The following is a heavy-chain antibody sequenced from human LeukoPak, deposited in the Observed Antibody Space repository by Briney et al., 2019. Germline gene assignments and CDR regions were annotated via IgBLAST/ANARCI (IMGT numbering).Heavy chain of an antibody. V-gene: IGHV3-74*01. CDR2: IKSDGGT. J-gene: IGHJ1*01. D-gene: IGHD3-22*01. CDR3: ARAPSEIGGYYPEYFRH. CDR1: GFTFSTYW. Sequence: GGTLRLSCAASGFTFSTYWMHWVRQAPGKGLVWVSRIKSDGGTNYADSVKGRFTISRDNAKKTVSLQMNSLRPEDTGVYYCARAPSEIGGYYPEYFRHWGQGTLVTVSS.